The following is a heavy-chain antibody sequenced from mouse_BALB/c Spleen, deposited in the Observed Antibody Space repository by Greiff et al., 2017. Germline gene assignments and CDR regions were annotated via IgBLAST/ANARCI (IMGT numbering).Heavy chain of an antibody. V-gene: IGHV3-1*02. CDR1: GYSITSGYR. CDR3: AVWSYYYAMDY. Sequence: EVKLQESGPDLVKPSQSLSLTCTVTGYSITSGYRWHWIRQFPGNKLEWMGYIHYSGSTNYNPSLKSRISITRDTSKNQFFLQLNSVTTEDTATYYCAVWSYYYAMDYWGQGTSVTVSS. J-gene: IGHJ4*01. CDR2: IHYSGST. D-gene: IGHD2-10*02.